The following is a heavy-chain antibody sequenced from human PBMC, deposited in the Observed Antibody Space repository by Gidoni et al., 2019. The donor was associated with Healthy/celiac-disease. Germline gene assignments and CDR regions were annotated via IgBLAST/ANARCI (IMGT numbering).Heavy chain of an antibody. Sequence: EVQLVASGGGLIQPGWSLRHSCAASGFTVSSNYMSWVRQAPGKGLEWVSVIYSGGSTYYADSLKGRFTISRDNSKNTLYLQMNSLRAEDTAVYYCARDRLDIVPSWGIEYYYYGMDVWGQGTTVTVSS. CDR3: ARDRLDIVPSWGIEYYYYGMDV. J-gene: IGHJ6*02. V-gene: IGHV3-53*01. CDR2: IYSGGST. CDR1: GFTVSSNY. D-gene: IGHD2-2*03.